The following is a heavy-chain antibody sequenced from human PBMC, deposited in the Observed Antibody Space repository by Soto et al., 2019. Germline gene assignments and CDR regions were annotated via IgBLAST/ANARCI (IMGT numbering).Heavy chain of an antibody. D-gene: IGHD1-1*01. CDR3: ATWHEREHAYDV. CDR2: LYDVDGS. CDR1: GLTISGKNY. Sequence: DVQLVESGGGLIQPGESLRLSCAAFGLTISGKNYVAWVRQAQGQWLEWVSALYDVDGSFYADSVKGRFTTSSDSSKTTVYLQLNDLRPDDTAVYYCATWHEREHAYDVWGQGTTVTVSS. V-gene: IGHV3-53*01. J-gene: IGHJ3*01.